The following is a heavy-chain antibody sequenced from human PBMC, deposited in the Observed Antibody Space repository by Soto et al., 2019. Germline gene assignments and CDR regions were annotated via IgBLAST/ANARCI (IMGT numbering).Heavy chain of an antibody. CDR1: GASMSSYY. CDR2: MYYSGST. Sequence: NPSETLSLTCIVSGASMSSYYWIWIRQPPGKGLEWIGYMYYSGSTNYNPSLKSRVTISLDTSKNQFSLKLTSVTAADTAVYYCATVPYYYDSSGYYYPQGHFDYWGQGTLVTVSS. CDR3: ATVPYYYDSSGYYYPQGHFDY. V-gene: IGHV4-59*01. D-gene: IGHD3-22*01. J-gene: IGHJ4*02.